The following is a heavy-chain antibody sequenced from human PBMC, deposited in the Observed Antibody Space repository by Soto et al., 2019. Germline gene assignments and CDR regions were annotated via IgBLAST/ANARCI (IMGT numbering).Heavy chain of an antibody. J-gene: IGHJ4*02. V-gene: IGHV4-34*01. CDR3: ARQHYYDSSGYYTWN. D-gene: IGHD3-22*01. CDR1: GGSFSGYY. Sequence: SETLSLTCAVYGGSFSGYYWSWIRQPPGKGLEWIATVHYSGSTYYTPSLKNRVTISADTSKNQFSLRLNSVTAADTAVYYCARQHYYDSSGYYTWNWGQGTLVTVSS. CDR2: VHYSGST.